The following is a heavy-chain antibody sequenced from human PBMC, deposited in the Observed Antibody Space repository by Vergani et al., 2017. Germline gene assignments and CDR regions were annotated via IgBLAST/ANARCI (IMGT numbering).Heavy chain of an antibody. V-gene: IGHV3-9*01. CDR1: GFTFDDYA. J-gene: IGHJ6*02. CDR3: AKDLHPGIADYYYYGMDV. Sequence: EVELVESGGGLVQPGRSLRLSCAASGFTFDDYAMHWVRQAPGKGLEWVSGISWNSGSIGYADSVKGRFTISRDNAKNSLYMQMNSLRAEDTALYYCAKDLHPGIADYYYYGMDVWGQGTMVTVSS. CDR2: ISWNSGSI. D-gene: IGHD6-13*01.